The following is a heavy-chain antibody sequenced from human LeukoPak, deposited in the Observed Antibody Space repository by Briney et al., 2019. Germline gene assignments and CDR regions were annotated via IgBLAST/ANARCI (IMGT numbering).Heavy chain of an antibody. CDR1: GYTFTGYY. D-gene: IGHD3-9*01. CDR3: ASGDDILTGYYHPNGVY. Sequence: ASVKVSCKASGYTFTGYYMHWVQQAPGQGLEWMGWINPNSGGTNYAQKFQGRVTMTRDTSISTAYMELSRLRSDDTAVYYCASGDDILTGYYHPNGVYWGQGTLVTVSS. V-gene: IGHV1-2*02. CDR2: INPNSGGT. J-gene: IGHJ4*02.